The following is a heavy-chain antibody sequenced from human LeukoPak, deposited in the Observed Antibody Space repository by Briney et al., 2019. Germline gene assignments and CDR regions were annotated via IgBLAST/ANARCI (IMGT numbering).Heavy chain of an antibody. CDR1: GGCISSGGYY. CDR2: IYYSGST. V-gene: IGHV4-31*03. J-gene: IGHJ4*02. CDR3: ARDLAARGGRYFDY. Sequence: SQTLFLTCTVSGGCISSGGYYWSWIRQHPGKDLEWIGYIYYSGSTYYNPSLKSRVTISVDTSKNQFSLKLSSVTAADTAVYYCARDLAARGGRYFDYWGQGTLVTVSS. D-gene: IGHD6-6*01.